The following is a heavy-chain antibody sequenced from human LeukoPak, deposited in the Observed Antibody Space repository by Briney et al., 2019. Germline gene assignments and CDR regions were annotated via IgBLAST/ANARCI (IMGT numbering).Heavy chain of an antibody. CDR3: ARDRGSLGSTQYSFDI. CDR2: ISSSGSDL. CDR1: GFTFDIYS. V-gene: IGHV3-21*01. Sequence: PGGSLRLSCAASGFTFDIYSMYWVRQAPGKGLEWVSSISSSGSDLNYADSVKGRFTISRDNAEKSLYLQMNSLRAEDTAVYYCARDRGSLGSTQYSFDIWGQGTMVTVSS. J-gene: IGHJ3*02. D-gene: IGHD2/OR15-2a*01.